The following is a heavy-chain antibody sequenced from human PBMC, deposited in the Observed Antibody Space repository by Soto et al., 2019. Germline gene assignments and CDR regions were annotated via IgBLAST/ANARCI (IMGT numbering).Heavy chain of an antibody. J-gene: IGHJ6*02. V-gene: IGHV1-18*01. D-gene: IGHD2-2*01. CDR3: ARDHEEYQGYYYGMDV. Sequence: QVPLVQSGAEVKKPGASVKVSCKASGYTFTSYGISWVRQAPGQGLEWMGWISAYNGNTNYAQKLQGRVTMTPDTSTSTAYMELRSLRSDDTAVYYCARDHEEYQGYYYGMDVWGQGTTVTVSS. CDR2: ISAYNGNT. CDR1: GYTFTSYG.